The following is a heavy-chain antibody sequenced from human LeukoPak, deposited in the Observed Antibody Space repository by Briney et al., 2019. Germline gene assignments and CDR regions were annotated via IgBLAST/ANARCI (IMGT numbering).Heavy chain of an antibody. CDR3: ARARLLWLGEYYFDY. CDR1: GGSISSYY. CDR2: IYYSGST. D-gene: IGHD3-10*01. J-gene: IGHJ4*02. Sequence: SETLSLTCTVSGGSISSYYWSWIRQPPGKGLEWIGYIYYSGSTNYNPSLKSRVTISVDTSKNQFSLKLSSVTAADTAVYYCARARLLWLGEYYFDYWGQGTLVTVSS. V-gene: IGHV4-59*01.